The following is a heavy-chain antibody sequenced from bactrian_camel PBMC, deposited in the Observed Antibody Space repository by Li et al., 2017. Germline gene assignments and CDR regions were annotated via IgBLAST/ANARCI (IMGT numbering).Heavy chain of an antibody. CDR3: AAEPCLGWSPLSFRFFARPF. V-gene: IGHV3S53*01. J-gene: IGHJ4*01. CDR1: RDTSRYNC. D-gene: IGHD5*01. CDR2: IDTNEAT. Sequence: VQLVESGGSSVQAGGSLRLSCVASRDTSRYNCMAWFRQGPAKEREGVALIDTNEATFYADSVTGRFTISRDNAKKTLYLQMDSLQPEDADTYYCAAEPCLGWSPLSFRFFARPFWGQGTQVTVS.